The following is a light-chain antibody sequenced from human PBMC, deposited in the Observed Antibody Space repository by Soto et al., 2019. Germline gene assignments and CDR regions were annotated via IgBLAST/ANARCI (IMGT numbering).Light chain of an antibody. Sequence: DIQMTQSPSSLSASVGDRVTITCRASQTITSYLNWYQQKPGKAPNLLIYAASNLQSGVPSRFSRSPSPTYFTLTISSLQPEYFATYSCQHSYTTPWTFGQGPNVEIK. J-gene: IGKJ1*01. CDR3: QHSYTTPWT. V-gene: IGKV1-39*01. CDR1: QTITSY. CDR2: AAS.